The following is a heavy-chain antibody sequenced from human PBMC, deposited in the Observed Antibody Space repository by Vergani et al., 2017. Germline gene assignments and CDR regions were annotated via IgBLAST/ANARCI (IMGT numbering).Heavy chain of an antibody. D-gene: IGHD6-13*01. J-gene: IGHJ6*03. V-gene: IGHV4-39*01. CDR2: IYYSGST. CDR3: ARHKEQLVPGNYYYYYYMDV. CDR1: GGTIRSNYYY. Sequence: QLQLQESDPGLVKPSETLSLTCTVSGGTIRSNYYYWGWIRQPPGKGLEWLGTIYYSGSTYYNPSLKSRVTISVDTSKNQFALKLNSVTAADTAVYYCARHKEQLVPGNYYYYYYMDVWVKGTTVTVSS.